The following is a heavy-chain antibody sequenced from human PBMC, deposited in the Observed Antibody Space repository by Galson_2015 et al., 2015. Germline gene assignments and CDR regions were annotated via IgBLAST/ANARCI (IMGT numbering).Heavy chain of an antibody. CDR2: VRPIFGTA. Sequence: SVKVSCKASGGTFGSYAIGWGRQAPGQGLEWMGGVRPIFGTANCAQKFQSRVTITADESTSRAYMELSSLRSEETAVYYCASRSSYCSGGSCYSRYYYYMDVWGKGTTVTVSS. D-gene: IGHD2-15*01. J-gene: IGHJ6*03. CDR3: ASRSSYCSGGSCYSRYYYYMDV. CDR1: GGTFGSYA. V-gene: IGHV1-69*13.